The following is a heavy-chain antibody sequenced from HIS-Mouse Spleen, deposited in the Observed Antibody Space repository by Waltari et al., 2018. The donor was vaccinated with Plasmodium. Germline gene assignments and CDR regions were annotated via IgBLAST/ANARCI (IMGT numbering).Heavy chain of an antibody. D-gene: IGHD3-16*01. J-gene: IGHJ4*02. CDR1: GFTFSSSG. CDR3: AKAQGVINFDY. CDR2: ISYDVSDK. V-gene: IGHV3-30*18. Sequence: QVQLVESGGGVVQPGRYLRPPCAASGFTFSSSGMHWVRQAPGKGLEWLAVISYDVSDKYYADSVKGRFTISRDNSKNTLYLQMNSLRAEDTAVYYCAKAQGVINFDYWGQGTLVTVSS.